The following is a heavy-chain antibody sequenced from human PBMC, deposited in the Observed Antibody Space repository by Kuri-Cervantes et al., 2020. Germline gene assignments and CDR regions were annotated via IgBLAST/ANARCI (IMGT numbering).Heavy chain of an antibody. V-gene: IGHV1-18*01. CDR3: ARGQEYGGQWLVH. CDR1: GYTFTTYG. D-gene: IGHD6-19*01. Sequence: ASVKVSCKASGYTFTTYGISWVRQAPGQGLEWMGWISPYNNNTNYAQKLQGRVTLTTDTSTSTAYMELSSLRSEDTAVYYCARGQEYGGQWLVHWGQGTLVTVSS. CDR2: ISPYNNNT. J-gene: IGHJ4*02.